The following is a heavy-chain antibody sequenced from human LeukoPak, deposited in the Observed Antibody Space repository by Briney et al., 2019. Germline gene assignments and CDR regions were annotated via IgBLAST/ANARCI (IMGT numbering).Heavy chain of an antibody. Sequence: SVKVSCKASGGTFSSYAISWVRQAPGQGLEWMGRIIPILGIANYAQKFQGRVTITADKSTSTAYMELSSLRSEDTAVYYCARDRTRKQYSGYNSGFDYWGQGTLVTVSS. J-gene: IGHJ4*02. V-gene: IGHV1-69*04. CDR1: GGTFSSYA. CDR2: IIPILGIA. CDR3: ARDRTRKQYSGYNSGFDY. D-gene: IGHD5-12*01.